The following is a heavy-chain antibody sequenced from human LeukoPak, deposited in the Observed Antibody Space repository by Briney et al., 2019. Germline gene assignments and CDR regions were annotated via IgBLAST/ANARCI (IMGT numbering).Heavy chain of an antibody. Sequence: KPSETLSLTRTVSGGPISSYYWSLIRQPPGKGLEWVGDIYYSGSTNYNPSLKSRVTISVDTSKNQFSLKLSSVTAADTAVYYCARSRPTYYYDSSGTNFDYWGQGTLVTVSS. D-gene: IGHD3-22*01. CDR1: GGPISSYY. CDR3: ARSRPTYYYDSSGTNFDY. CDR2: IYYSGST. J-gene: IGHJ4*02. V-gene: IGHV4-59*08.